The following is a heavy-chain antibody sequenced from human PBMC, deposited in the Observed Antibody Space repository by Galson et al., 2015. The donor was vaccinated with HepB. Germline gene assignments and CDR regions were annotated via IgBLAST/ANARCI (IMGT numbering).Heavy chain of an antibody. CDR3: ARKLVGVDDY. Sequence: SLRLSCAASGFTFSSYWMRWVRQAPGKGLEWVANIKQDGSEKYYVDSVKGRFTISRDNAKNSLYLQMNSLRVEDTALYYCARKLVGVDDYWGQGTLVTVSS. CDR2: IKQDGSEK. V-gene: IGHV3-7*01. J-gene: IGHJ4*02. D-gene: IGHD2-15*01. CDR1: GFTFSSYW.